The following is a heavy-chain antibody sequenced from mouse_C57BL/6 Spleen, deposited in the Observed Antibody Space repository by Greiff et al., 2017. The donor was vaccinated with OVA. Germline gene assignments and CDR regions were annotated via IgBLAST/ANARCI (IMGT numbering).Heavy chain of an antibody. CDR3: ARGGGKNLLITTVVAEDY. D-gene: IGHD1-1*01. J-gene: IGHJ3*01. Sequence: VQLQQPGAELVKPGASVKMSCKASGYTFTSYWITWVKQRPGQGLEWIGDIYPGSGSTNYNEKFKSKATLTVDTSSSTAYMQLSSLTSEDSAVYYCARGGGKNLLITTVVAEDYWGQGTLVTVSA. CDR2: IYPGSGST. V-gene: IGHV1-55*01. CDR1: GYTFTSYW.